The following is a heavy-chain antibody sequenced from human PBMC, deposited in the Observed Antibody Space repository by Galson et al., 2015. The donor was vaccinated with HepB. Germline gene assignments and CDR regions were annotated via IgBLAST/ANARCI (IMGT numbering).Heavy chain of an antibody. CDR2: ISSNGGST. Sequence: SLRLSCEASGFTFSSYAMHWVRQAPGKGLEYVSAISSNGGSTYYADSVKGRFTISRDNSKNTLYLQMSSLRAEDTAVYYCVNSRSAVVFDYWGQGTLVTVSS. CDR1: GFTFSSYA. V-gene: IGHV3-64D*06. D-gene: IGHD6-13*01. CDR3: VNSRSAVVFDY. J-gene: IGHJ4*02.